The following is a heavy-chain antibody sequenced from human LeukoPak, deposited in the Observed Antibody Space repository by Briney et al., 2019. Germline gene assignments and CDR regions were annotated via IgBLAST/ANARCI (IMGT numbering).Heavy chain of an antibody. CDR2: IYYSGSA. CDR1: GGSISSSSYY. Sequence: SETLSLTCTVSGGSISSSSYYWGWIRQPPGKGLGWIGSIYYSGSAYYNPSLKSRVTISVDTSKNQFSLYLSSVTAADTAVYYCATRRSGGWNFDYWGRGTLVTVSS. CDR3: ATRRSGGWNFDY. V-gene: IGHV4-39*01. J-gene: IGHJ4*02. D-gene: IGHD2-15*01.